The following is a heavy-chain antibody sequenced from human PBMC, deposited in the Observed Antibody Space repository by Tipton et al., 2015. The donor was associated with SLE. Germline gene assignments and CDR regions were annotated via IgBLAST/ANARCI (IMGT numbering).Heavy chain of an antibody. V-gene: IGHV3-15*01. CDR2: IKSKTDGGTT. D-gene: IGHD2-15*01. CDR3: TTAGSFVVVVAPDY. Sequence: GSLRLSCAASGFTFSNAWMSWVRQAPGKGLEWVGRIKSKTDGGTTDYAAPVKGRFTISRDDSKNTLYLQMNSLKTEDTAVYHCTTAGSFVVVVAPDYWGQGTLVTVSS. CDR1: GFTFSNAW. J-gene: IGHJ4*02.